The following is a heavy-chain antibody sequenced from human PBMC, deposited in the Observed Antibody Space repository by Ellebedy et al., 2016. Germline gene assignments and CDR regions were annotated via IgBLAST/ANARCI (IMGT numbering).Heavy chain of an antibody. CDR1: GYSISSGYF. D-gene: IGHD3-9*01. CDR2: INPGERT. J-gene: IGHJ4*02. V-gene: IGHV4-38-2*02. Sequence: SETLSLTCTVSGYSISSGYFWTWIRPPPGKGLEWIGEINPGERTNYNPSLKSRVTISADTSKNHFSLTLASVTAADTAVYYCASVGYYRETTAYYRNEGFNFWGQGILVTVSS. CDR3: ASVGYYRETTAYYRNEGFNF.